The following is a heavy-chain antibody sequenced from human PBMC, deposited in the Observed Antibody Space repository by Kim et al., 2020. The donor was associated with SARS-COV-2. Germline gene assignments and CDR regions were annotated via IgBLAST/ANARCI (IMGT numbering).Heavy chain of an antibody. Sequence: GGSLRLSCAASGLTFSSYTMDWVRQAPGKGLEWRSSISRSSNYIYYADSVRGRFTVSRDDAKNSLYLQMDSRRAEDTAVYYCAGDSSRGYDCWLDDLGQG. CDR1: GLTFSSYT. CDR3: AGDSSRGYDCWLDD. V-gene: IGHV3-21*06. CDR2: ISRSSNYI. J-gene: IGHJ4*02. D-gene: IGHD3-22*01.